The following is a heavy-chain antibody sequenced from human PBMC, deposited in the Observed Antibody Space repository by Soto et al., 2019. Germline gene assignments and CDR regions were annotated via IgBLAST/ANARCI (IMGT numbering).Heavy chain of an antibody. J-gene: IGHJ3*02. D-gene: IGHD3-10*01. CDR2: IFYSGST. V-gene: IGHV4-30-4*01. Sequence: SETLSLTCTVSGDYISSGDYCWSWIRQTTGKGLEWIGYIFYSGSTYYNPSLKSRVTISVDTSKNQFSLKLSSVTAADTAVYYCAHYFNGRAFDIWGQGTMVTVSS. CDR3: AHYFNGRAFDI. CDR1: GDYISSGDYC.